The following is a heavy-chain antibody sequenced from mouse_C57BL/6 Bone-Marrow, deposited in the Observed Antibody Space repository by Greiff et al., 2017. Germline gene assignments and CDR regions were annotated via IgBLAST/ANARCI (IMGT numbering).Heavy chain of an antibody. CDR2: IDPENGDT. V-gene: IGHV14-4*01. J-gene: IGHJ4*01. CDR1: GFNFKDDY. D-gene: IGHD2-5*01. CDR3: TTESNYEGYAMDY. Sequence: VQLQQSGAELVRPGASVKLSCTASGFNFKDDYMHWVKQRPEQGLEWIGWIDPENGDTEYASKFQGKATITADTSSNTAYLQLSSLTSEDTAVYYCTTESNYEGYAMDYWGQGTSVTVSS.